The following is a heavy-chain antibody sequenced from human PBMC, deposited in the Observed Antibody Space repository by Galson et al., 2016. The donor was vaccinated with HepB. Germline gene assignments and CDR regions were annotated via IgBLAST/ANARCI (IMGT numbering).Heavy chain of an antibody. Sequence: SLRLSCAVSGFTFISYGMHWVRQAPGKGLGWVAVISHDGRNQHYADSVKGRFTISRDNSKNTLYLQMNSLRPEDTAVYYCAKDLTIFGMIMSPGDWGQGTLVTVSS. J-gene: IGHJ4*02. V-gene: IGHV3-30*18. CDR3: AKDLTIFGMIMSPGD. CDR1: GFTFISYG. D-gene: IGHD3-3*01. CDR2: ISHDGRNQ.